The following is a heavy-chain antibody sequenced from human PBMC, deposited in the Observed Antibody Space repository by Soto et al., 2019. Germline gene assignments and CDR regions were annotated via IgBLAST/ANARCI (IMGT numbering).Heavy chain of an antibody. CDR2: ISSSSSTI. D-gene: IGHD6-13*01. V-gene: IGHV3-48*02. CDR1: GFTFSSYS. Sequence: PGGSLRLSCAASGFTFSSYSMNWVRQAPGKGLEWVSYISSSSSTIYYADSVKGRFTISRDNAKNSLYLQMNSLRDEDTAVYYCARDQGIAARPLLFYSSSWYVNYYYGMDVWGQGTTVTVSS. CDR3: ARDQGIAARPLLFYSSSWYVNYYYGMDV. J-gene: IGHJ6*02.